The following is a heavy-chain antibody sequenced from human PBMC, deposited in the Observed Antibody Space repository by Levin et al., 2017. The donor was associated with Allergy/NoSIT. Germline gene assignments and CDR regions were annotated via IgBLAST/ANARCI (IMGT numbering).Heavy chain of an antibody. CDR1: GFTFGDYA. D-gene: IGHD3-16*01. V-gene: IGHV3-49*03. J-gene: IGHJ4*02. Sequence: GESLKISCTGSGFTFGDYAMSWFRQAPGKGLEWVGFIRSKSYGGTIEYAASVKGRFTISRDDSKSIAYLQMNSLKTEDTALYYCTRNGIMITFGGVHSTPEGIWGQGTLVTVSS. CDR3: TRNGIMITFGGVHSTPEGI. CDR2: IRSKSYGGTI.